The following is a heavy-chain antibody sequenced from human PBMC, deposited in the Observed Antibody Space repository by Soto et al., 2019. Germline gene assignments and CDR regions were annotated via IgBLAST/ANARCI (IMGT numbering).Heavy chain of an antibody. CDR1: GFTFSSYA. V-gene: IGHV3-23*01. Sequence: GGSLRLSCAASGFTFSSYAMSWVRQAPGKGLEWVSAISGSGGSTYYADSVKGRFTISRDNSKNTLYLQMNSLRAEDTAVYYCAKGSHQLRPKDYYMDVWGKGTTVTVSS. CDR3: AKGSHQLRPKDYYMDV. D-gene: IGHD2-2*01. CDR2: ISGSGGST. J-gene: IGHJ6*03.